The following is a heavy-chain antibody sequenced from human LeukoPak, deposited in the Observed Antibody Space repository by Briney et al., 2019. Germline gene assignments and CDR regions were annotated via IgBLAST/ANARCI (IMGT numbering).Heavy chain of an antibody. V-gene: IGHV1-18*01. J-gene: IGHJ6*03. D-gene: IGHD2-2*01. Sequence: ASVKVSCKASGYTFTNYGISWVRQAPGQGLEWMGWISAYNGNTNYAQKLQGRVTMTTDTSTSTAYMELRSLRSDDTAVYYCARVPAASHYYYYYMDAWGKGTTVTVSS. CDR1: GYTFTNYG. CDR3: ARVPAASHYYYYYMDA. CDR2: ISAYNGNT.